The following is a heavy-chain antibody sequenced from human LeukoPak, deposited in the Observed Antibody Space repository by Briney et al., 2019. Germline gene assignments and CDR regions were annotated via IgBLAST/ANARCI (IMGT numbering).Heavy chain of an antibody. Sequence: GGSLRLSCAASGFTFSDYYMSWIRQAPGKGLEWVSYISSSGSTIYYADSVKGRFTISRDNAKNSLYLQMNSLRAEDTAVYYCARGQIYDYWTPVSWKFDLWGRGTLVSVSS. J-gene: IGHJ2*01. CDR1: GFTFSDYY. CDR2: ISSSGSTI. V-gene: IGHV3-11*01. CDR3: ARGQIYDYWTPVSWKFDL. D-gene: IGHD3/OR15-3a*01.